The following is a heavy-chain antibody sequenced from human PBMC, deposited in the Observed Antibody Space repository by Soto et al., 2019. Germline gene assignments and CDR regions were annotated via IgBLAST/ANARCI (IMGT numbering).Heavy chain of an antibody. CDR1: GYTFTNYA. CDR2: INAGNGNT. Sequence: ASVKVSCKASGYTFTNYAMHWVRQAPGQRLEWMGWINAGNGNTKYSQKFQGRVTIIRDTSASTAYMELSSLRSEDTAVYYCTKEGGYSYGHYWGQGTLVTVSS. V-gene: IGHV1-3*01. J-gene: IGHJ4*02. D-gene: IGHD5-18*01. CDR3: TKEGGYSYGHY.